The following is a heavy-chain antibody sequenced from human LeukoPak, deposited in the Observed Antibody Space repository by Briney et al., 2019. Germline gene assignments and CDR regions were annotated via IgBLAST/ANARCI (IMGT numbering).Heavy chain of an antibody. CDR3: AHRPDGNWFDP. D-gene: IGHD5-24*01. J-gene: IGHJ5*02. CDR1: GFSLTTSGVG. V-gene: IGHV2-5*01. CDR2: IFWNDAQ. Sequence: SGPTLVKPTQTLTLTCTFSGFSLTTSGVGVGWIRQPPGKALEWLANIFWNDAQRYSPSLKSRLTITKDTSKNQVVLTMTNMDPVDTATYYCAHRPDGNWFDPWGQGTLVTVSS.